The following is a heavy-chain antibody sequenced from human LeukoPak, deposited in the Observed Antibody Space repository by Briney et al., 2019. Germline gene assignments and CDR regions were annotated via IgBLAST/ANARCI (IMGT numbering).Heavy chain of an antibody. V-gene: IGHV1-8*01. CDR3: ARGKGLRYDFWSGYRTYYFGY. CDR2: MNPNSGST. CDR1: GYTFTSYD. D-gene: IGHD3-3*01. J-gene: IGHJ4*02. Sequence: RASVKVSCKASGYTFTSYDINWVRQATGQGLEWMGWMNPNSGSTGYAQKFQGRVTMTRNTSISTAYMELSSLRSEDTAVYYCARGKGLRYDFWSGYRTYYFGYWGQGTLVTVSS.